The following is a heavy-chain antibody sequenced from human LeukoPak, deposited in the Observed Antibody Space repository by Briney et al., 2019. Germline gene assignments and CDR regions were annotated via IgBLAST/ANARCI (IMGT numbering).Heavy chain of an antibody. Sequence: PGGSLRLSCAASGFTVIDNYMSWVRQAPGKGLEWVSVIYSGRSAYYADSVKGRFTISRDNSKNTLYLQMNSLRAEDTAVYYCAKGVSSWYLDYWGQGTLVTVSS. V-gene: IGHV3-53*01. D-gene: IGHD6-13*01. CDR2: IYSGRSA. CDR1: GFTVIDNY. CDR3: AKGVSSWYLDY. J-gene: IGHJ4*02.